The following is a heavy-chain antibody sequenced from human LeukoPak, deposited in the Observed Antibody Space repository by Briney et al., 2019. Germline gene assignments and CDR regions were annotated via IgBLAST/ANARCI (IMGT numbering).Heavy chain of an antibody. CDR1: GGSISSTSYY. J-gene: IGHJ3*02. CDR2: IFYSGVA. CDR3: ARTYYGTSSVRSAFNI. Sequence: SETLSLTCTFSGGSISSTSYYWAWIRQPPGKGLEWIVTIFYSGVAYYNPSLKSRVTMSVDTSKNQFSLNLSSVTAAAETVRSCARTYYGTSSVRSAFNIWGQGAMVTVSS. D-gene: IGHD3-16*01. V-gene: IGHV4-39*01.